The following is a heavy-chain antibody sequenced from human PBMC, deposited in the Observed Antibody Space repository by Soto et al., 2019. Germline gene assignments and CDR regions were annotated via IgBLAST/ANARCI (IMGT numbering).Heavy chain of an antibody. V-gene: IGHV4-30-2*01. CDR2: IYHSGST. Sequence: SETLSLTCAVSGGSISSGGYSWSWIRQPPGKGLECIGYIYHSGSTYYNPSLKSRVTISVDRSKNQFSLKLSSVTTADTAVYYCASRPSGSGFDPWGQGTLVTVSS. D-gene: IGHD1-26*01. J-gene: IGHJ5*02. CDR3: ASRPSGSGFDP. CDR1: GGSISSGGYS.